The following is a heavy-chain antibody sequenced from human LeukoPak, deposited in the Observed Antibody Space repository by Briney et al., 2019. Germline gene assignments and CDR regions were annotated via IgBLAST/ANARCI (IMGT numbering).Heavy chain of an antibody. Sequence: PGGSLRLSCAASGFTFSSYSMNWVRQAPGKGLEWVSSISSSSSYTYYADSVKGRFTISRDNAKNSLYLQMNSLRAEDTAVYYCARVLRLNCGGDCESDAFDIWGQGTMVTVSS. J-gene: IGHJ3*02. D-gene: IGHD2-21*02. CDR3: ARVLRLNCGGDCESDAFDI. CDR1: GFTFSSYS. V-gene: IGHV3-21*01. CDR2: ISSSSSYT.